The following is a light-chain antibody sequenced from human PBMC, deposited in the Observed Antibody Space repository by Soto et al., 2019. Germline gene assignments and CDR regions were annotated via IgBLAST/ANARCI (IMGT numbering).Light chain of an antibody. CDR1: QSLVNSDGNTY. Sequence: DVVLTQTPLSSPVTLGQPASISCKSSQSLVNSDGNTYMSWLQQRPGQPPRLLIYRVSNRFSGVPDRFGGSGAGTDFTLRISRVEAEDVGVYYCMQIAHSPRTFGQGTKVEIK. J-gene: IGKJ1*01. CDR2: RVS. V-gene: IGKV2-24*01. CDR3: MQIAHSPRT.